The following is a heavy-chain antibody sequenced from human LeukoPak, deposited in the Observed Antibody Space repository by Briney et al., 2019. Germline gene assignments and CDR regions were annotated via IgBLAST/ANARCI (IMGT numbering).Heavy chain of an antibody. J-gene: IGHJ4*02. Sequence: GGSLRLSCAASGFTFSNAWMSWVRQAPGKGLEWVGRIKSKTDGGTTDYAAPVKGRFTISRDDSKNTLYLQMNSLKTEDTAVYYCYSSSWDYYFDYWGQGTLATVSS. V-gene: IGHV3-15*01. CDR2: IKSKTDGGTT. CDR3: YSSSWDYYFDY. CDR1: GFTFSNAW. D-gene: IGHD6-13*01.